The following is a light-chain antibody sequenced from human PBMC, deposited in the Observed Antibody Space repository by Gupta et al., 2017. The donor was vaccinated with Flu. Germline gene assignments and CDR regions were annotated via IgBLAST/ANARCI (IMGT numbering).Light chain of an antibody. CDR1: SSNIATNY. CDR2: RHD. CDR3: EASDDSLRGVA. Sequence: QSVLTQPPSASGTPGQRVTISCFGSSSNIATNYVYWYQQLPGTAPKLLLYRHDRRPSGVPDRFSGSKSGTSDSLAISGLRSEDESEYYCEASDDSLRGVAFGGGTKLTVL. V-gene: IGLV1-47*01. J-gene: IGLJ2*01.